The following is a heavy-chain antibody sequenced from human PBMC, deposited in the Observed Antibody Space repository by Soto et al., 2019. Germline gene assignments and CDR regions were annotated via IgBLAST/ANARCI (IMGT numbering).Heavy chain of an antibody. J-gene: IGHJ5*02. V-gene: IGHV4-34*01. CDR2: INHSGST. CDR3: ARDGGWDRNWFVP. Sequence: SETLSLTCAVYGGSFSGYYWSWIRQPPGKGLEWIGEINHSGSTNYNPSLKSRVTISVDTSKNQFSLKLSSVTAADTAVYYCARDGGWDRNWFVPWGQVTLVTAPQ. CDR1: GGSFSGYY. D-gene: IGHD3-16*01.